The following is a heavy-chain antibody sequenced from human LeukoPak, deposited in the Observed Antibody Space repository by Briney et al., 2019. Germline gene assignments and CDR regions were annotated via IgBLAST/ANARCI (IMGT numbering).Heavy chain of an antibody. Sequence: SETLSLTCTVSGGSISSYYWSWIRQPPGKGLEWIGYIYYSGSTNYNPSLKSRVTISVDTSKNQFSLKLSSVTAADTAVCYCASRLYSSGWSFDYWGQGTLVTVSS. CDR3: ASRLYSSGWSFDY. J-gene: IGHJ4*02. CDR1: GGSISSYY. D-gene: IGHD6-19*01. V-gene: IGHV4-59*08. CDR2: IYYSGST.